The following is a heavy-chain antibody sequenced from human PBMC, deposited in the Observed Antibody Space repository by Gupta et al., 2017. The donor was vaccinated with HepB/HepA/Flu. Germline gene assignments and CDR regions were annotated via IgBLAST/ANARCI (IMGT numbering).Heavy chain of an antibody. D-gene: IGHD6-13*01. J-gene: IGHJ6*01. Sequence: EVQLVESGGKLVQHGGSLRLSCEGSGFSFSDQWRNLVRQAPGKGREGVGKLIGDGTQENYAASDKGTFSVSRDNATQSLYLQLNGVGVEYTAVYYCANLLVDGGG. CDR3: ANLLVDG. CDR2: LIGDGTQE. CDR1: GFSFSDQW. V-gene: IGHV3-7*01.